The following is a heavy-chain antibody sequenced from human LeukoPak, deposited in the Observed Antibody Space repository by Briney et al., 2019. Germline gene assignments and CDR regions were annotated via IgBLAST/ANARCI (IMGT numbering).Heavy chain of an antibody. CDR2: IIPIFGTA. Sequence: ASVKVSCKASGGTFCSYAISWVRQAPGQGLEWMGGIIPIFGTANYAQKFQGRVTITADESTSTAYMELSSLRSEDTAVYYCARDTSSGWYYFDYWGQGTLVTVSS. CDR3: ARDTSSGWYYFDY. V-gene: IGHV1-69*13. J-gene: IGHJ4*02. CDR1: GGTFCSYA. D-gene: IGHD6-19*01.